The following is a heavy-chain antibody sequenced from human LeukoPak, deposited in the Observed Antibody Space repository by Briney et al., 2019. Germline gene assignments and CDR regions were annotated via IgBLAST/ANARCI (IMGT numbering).Heavy chain of an antibody. Sequence: SVKVSCKASGGTFSSYAISWVRQAPGQGLEWMGGIIPIFGTANYAQKFQGRVTITTDESTSTAYMELSSLRSEDTAVYYCARRPVGDVYNYGTYYFDYWGQGTLVTVSS. CDR1: GGTFSSYA. V-gene: IGHV1-69*05. D-gene: IGHD5-24*01. J-gene: IGHJ4*02. CDR3: ARRPVGDVYNYGTYYFDY. CDR2: IIPIFGTA.